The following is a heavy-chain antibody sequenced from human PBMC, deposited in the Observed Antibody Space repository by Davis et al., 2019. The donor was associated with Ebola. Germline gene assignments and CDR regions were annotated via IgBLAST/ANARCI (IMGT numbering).Heavy chain of an antibody. CDR1: GGVFSRSA. D-gene: IGHD2-2*01. Sequence: SVKVSCKASGGVFSRSAITWVRQAPGQGLEWMGNLIPLFGRPNYPQKFQGRVTITADESASTAYMELSSLTSENTAVYYCARVRGYCSSTSCPAYGMDVWGQGTTVTVSS. CDR2: LIPLFGRP. CDR3: ARVRGYCSSTSCPAYGMDV. J-gene: IGHJ6*02. V-gene: IGHV1-69*13.